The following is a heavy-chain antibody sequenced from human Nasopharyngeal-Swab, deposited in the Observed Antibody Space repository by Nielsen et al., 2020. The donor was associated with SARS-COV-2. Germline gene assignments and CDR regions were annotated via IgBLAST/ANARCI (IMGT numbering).Heavy chain of an antibody. D-gene: IGHD3-3*01. V-gene: IGHV3-48*02. CDR2: IDFSTPTV. CDR1: GFSFATSS. Sequence: GESLKISCAASGFSFATSSMNWVRQTPGKGPEWLSFIDFSTPTVYYADSVKGRFTISRDNSKNSPYLQMTNLRDEDTAVYYCVRGVAPPPRGLGFFDFWGQGTLVTVSS. J-gene: IGHJ4*02. CDR3: VRGVAPPPRGLGFFDF.